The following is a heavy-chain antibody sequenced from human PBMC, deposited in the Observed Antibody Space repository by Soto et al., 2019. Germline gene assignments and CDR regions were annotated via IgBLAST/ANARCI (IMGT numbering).Heavy chain of an antibody. CDR3: ARDKGGTVAGFNWFDP. Sequence: ELFLQESGGALAQPGGFLRLSCVASGFKFSMFGMNWVRQAPGKGLEWIAYISSSSATIIYGGSVEGRFTVSRDNAENSLFLQMKSLRDEDTAVYYCARDKGGTVAGFNWFDPWGHGTPVTVST. D-gene: IGHD6-19*01. J-gene: IGHJ5*02. V-gene: IGHV3-48*02. CDR2: ISSSSATI. CDR1: GFKFSMFG.